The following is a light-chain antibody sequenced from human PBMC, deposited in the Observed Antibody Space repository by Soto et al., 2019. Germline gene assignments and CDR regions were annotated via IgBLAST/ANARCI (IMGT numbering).Light chain of an antibody. CDR3: QQTTTFPLT. CDR2: RAT. J-gene: IGKJ4*01. Sequence: DIQMTQSPSSVSASVGDRVTITCRASQGITSWLAWYQQKPGKAPKLLIYRATNLLSGVPSRFSGIGSGTDFTLTISGLQPADFATYYCQQTTTFPLTFGGGTKVEIK. CDR1: QGITSW. V-gene: IGKV1-12*01.